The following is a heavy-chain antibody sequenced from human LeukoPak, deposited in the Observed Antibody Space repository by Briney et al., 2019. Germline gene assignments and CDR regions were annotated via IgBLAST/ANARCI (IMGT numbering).Heavy chain of an antibody. J-gene: IGHJ4*02. D-gene: IGHD3-22*01. CDR3: ARDSKEGDDGSGYVENYYFDY. V-gene: IGHV3-30-3*01. CDR2: ISYDGSNK. Sequence: GGSLRLSCAASGFTFSSYAMHWVRQAPGKGLEWVAVISYDGSNKYYADSVKGRFTISRDNSKNTLYLQMNSLRAEDTAVYYCARDSKEGDDGSGYVENYYFDYWGQGTLVTVSS. CDR1: GFTFSSYA.